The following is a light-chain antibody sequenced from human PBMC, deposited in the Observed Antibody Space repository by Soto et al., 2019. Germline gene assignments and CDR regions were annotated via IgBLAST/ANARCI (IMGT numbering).Light chain of an antibody. J-gene: IGKJ2*01. CDR1: QVIKDD. Sequence: AIQMTQSPSSLSASVGDRVNITCRASQVIKDDLGWYQQRPGKAPKLLIYRSSSLQTGVPSSFSGSVSGTDFTLTISSLQPEDFAPYYCLQDYNYPYSFGQGTKLEIK. CDR2: RSS. V-gene: IGKV1-6*01. CDR3: LQDYNYPYS.